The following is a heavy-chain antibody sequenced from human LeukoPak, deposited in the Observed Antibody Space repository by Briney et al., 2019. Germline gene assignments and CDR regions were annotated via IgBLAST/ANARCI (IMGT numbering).Heavy chain of an antibody. D-gene: IGHD6-13*01. CDR2: IKQDGSEK. CDR1: GFTFSAYA. J-gene: IGHJ4*02. CDR3: ARVGYSSSCFDY. V-gene: IGHV3-7*04. Sequence: GGSLRLSCEASGFTFSAYAMTWVRQAPGKGLEWVANIKQDGSEKYYVDSVKGRFTISRDNAKNSLCLQMNSLRAEDTAVYYCARVGYSSSCFDYWGQGTLVTVSS.